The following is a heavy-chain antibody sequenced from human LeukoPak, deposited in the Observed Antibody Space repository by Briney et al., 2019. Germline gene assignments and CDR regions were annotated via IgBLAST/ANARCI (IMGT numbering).Heavy chain of an antibody. CDR2: IIPIFGTA. J-gene: IGHJ3*02. CDR1: GGTFSSYA. Sequence: GASVKVSFKASGGTFSSYAISWVRQAPGQGLEWMGGIIPIFGTANYAQKFQGRVTITADESTSTAYMELSSLRSEDTAVYYCARDGSPDAFDIWGQGTMVTVSS. V-gene: IGHV1-69*01. CDR3: ARDGSPDAFDI.